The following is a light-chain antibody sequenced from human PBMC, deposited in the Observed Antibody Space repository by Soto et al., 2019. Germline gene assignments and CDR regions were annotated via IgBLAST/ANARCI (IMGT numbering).Light chain of an antibody. CDR2: GPS. CDR1: QSVNSNH. V-gene: IGKV3-20*01. CDR3: HPVGSSPQT. Sequence: EIVLTQSPGTLSLSPGERATISCRASQSVNSNHIPWYQQKPGQAPRLLIYGPSSRATGIPERFSGSGSGTDFTLSICRLEPEDFAVYFCHPVGSSPQTFGHVTKVEIK. J-gene: IGKJ1*01.